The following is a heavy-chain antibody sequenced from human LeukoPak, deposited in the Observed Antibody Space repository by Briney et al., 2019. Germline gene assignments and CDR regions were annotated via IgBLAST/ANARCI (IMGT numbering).Heavy chain of an antibody. CDR3: ARVPGRTRYFDS. Sequence: PGGSLILSCAASGFTFTCCWMSWVRQTPGKGLEWVASIKQDGREKFYADSVKGRFTISRDNAKNSLYLQVNSLRAEDTAVYYCARVPGRTRYFDSWGQGILVTVSS. D-gene: IGHD1-26*01. J-gene: IGHJ4*02. CDR2: IKQDGREK. CDR1: GFTFTCCW. V-gene: IGHV3-7*01.